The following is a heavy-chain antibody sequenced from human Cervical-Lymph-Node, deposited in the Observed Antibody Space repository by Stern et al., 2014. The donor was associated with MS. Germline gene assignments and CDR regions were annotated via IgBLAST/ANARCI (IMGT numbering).Heavy chain of an antibody. V-gene: IGHV3-30-3*01. CDR1: GFTFRTYA. J-gene: IGHJ4*02. CDR2: VSYDGTQR. CDR3: ARGGRGVGLEY. D-gene: IGHD3-10*01. Sequence: MQLVESGGGVVQPGRSLSLSCVASGFTFRTYAMHWVRQAPGKGLEGVAFVSYDGTQRNSTDSVKARFTISRDNSKNTLYLHMNSLRDEDTAVYFCARGGRGVGLEYWGQGALVTVSS.